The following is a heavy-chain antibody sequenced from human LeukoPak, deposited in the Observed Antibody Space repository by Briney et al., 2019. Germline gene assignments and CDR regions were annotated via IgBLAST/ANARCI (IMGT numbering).Heavy chain of an antibody. V-gene: IGHV3-30*18. J-gene: IGHJ4*02. CDR1: GFTFSSYG. Sequence: GGSLRLSCAASGFTFSSYGMHWVRQAPGKGLEWVAVISYDGSNKYYADSVKGRFTISRDNSKNTLYLQMNSLRGEDTAVYYCANGPYYYDSSGYAPRDYWGQGTLVTVSS. CDR3: ANGPYYYDSSGYAPRDY. CDR2: ISYDGSNK. D-gene: IGHD3-22*01.